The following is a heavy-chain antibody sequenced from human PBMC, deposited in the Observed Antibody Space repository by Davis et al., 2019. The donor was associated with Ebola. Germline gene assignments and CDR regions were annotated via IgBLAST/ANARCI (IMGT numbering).Heavy chain of an antibody. CDR2: IYYSGST. V-gene: IGHV4-30-4*01. Sequence: PSETLSLTCTVSGGSISSGDYYWSWIRQPPGKGLEWIGYIYYSGSTYYNPSLKSRVTISVDTSKNQFSLKLSSVTAADTAVYYCARAFRVYNWFDPWGQGTLVTVSS. J-gene: IGHJ5*02. CDR1: GGSISSGDYY. CDR3: ARAFRVYNWFDP.